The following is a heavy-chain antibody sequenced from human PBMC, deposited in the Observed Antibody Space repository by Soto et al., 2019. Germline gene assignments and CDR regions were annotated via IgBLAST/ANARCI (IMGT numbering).Heavy chain of an antibody. Sequence: QVQLVESGGGVVQPGMSLRLSCAASGFTFSSYGMHWVRQAPGKGLEWVAVISYEGSNKYYADSVKGRFTISRDNSKNTLYMQTDSLRTEDTAVYYCAKDLDIGYHYGLDVWGQGTTVTVSS. CDR1: GFTFSSYG. CDR2: ISYEGSNK. V-gene: IGHV3-30*18. J-gene: IGHJ6*02. CDR3: AKDLDIGYHYGLDV. D-gene: IGHD2-15*01.